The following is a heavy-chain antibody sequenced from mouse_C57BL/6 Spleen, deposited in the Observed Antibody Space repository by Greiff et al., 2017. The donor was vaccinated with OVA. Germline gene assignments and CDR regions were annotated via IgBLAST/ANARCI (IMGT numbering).Heavy chain of an antibody. J-gene: IGHJ4*01. CDR3: AKGLGLNYYAMDY. CDR2: IWRGGST. CDR1: GFSLTSYG. D-gene: IGHD4-1*01. V-gene: IGHV2-5*01. Sequence: VKLQESGPGLVQPSQSLSITCTVSGFSLTSYGVHWVRQSPGKGLEWLGVIWRGGSTDYNAAFMSRLSITKDNSKSQVFFKMNSLQADDTAIYYGAKGLGLNYYAMDYWGQGTSVTVSS.